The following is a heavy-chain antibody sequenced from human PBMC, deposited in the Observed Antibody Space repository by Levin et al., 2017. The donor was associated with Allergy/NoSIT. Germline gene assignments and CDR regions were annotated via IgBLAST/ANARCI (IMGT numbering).Heavy chain of an antibody. CDR3: ARRPGYSGDDYLYYFDY. D-gene: IGHD5-12*01. CDR2: INHSGST. J-gene: IGHJ4*02. CDR1: GGSFSGYY. V-gene: IGHV4-34*01. Sequence: SETLSLTCAVYGGSFSGYYWSWIRQPPGKGLEWIGEINHSGSTNYNPSLKNRVTISVDTSKTQFSLKLSSVTAADTAVYYCARRPGYSGDDYLYYFDYWGQGTLVTVSS.